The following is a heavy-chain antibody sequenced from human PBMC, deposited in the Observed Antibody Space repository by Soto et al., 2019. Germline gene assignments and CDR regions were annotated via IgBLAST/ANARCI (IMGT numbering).Heavy chain of an antibody. CDR1: GFTFSAFG. J-gene: IGHJ6*02. V-gene: IGHV3-30*18. D-gene: IGHD3-10*01. CDR3: AKDFKVSGGHYGSLNYYYGMDV. Sequence: GGSLRLSCAVSGFTFSAFGMHWVRQAPGKGLEWVAIISYDGIIKYYADSVKGRFTISRDTSKGALYLQMNSLTPEDTAVYYCAKDFKVSGGHYGSLNYYYGMDVWGQGTTVTVSS. CDR2: ISYDGIIK.